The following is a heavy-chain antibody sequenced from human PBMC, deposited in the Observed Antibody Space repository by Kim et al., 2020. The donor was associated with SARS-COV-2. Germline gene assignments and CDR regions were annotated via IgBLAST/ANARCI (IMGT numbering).Heavy chain of an antibody. Sequence: TNYAQKFQGRVTMTRETSISAAYMELSSLRSDDTAVYYCARETQQLGFDYWGQGTLVTVSS. D-gene: IGHD6-13*01. CDR3: ARETQQLGFDY. CDR2: T. V-gene: IGHV1-2*02. J-gene: IGHJ4*02.